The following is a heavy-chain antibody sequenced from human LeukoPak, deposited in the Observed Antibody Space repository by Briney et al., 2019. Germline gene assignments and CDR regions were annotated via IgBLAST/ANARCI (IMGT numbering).Heavy chain of an antibody. CDR1: GYTFTGYY. CDR2: INVSSGGT. Sequence: ASVKVSCKASGYTFTGYYMHWVRQAPGQGLEWMGRINVSSGGTNYAQKFQGRVTMTRDTSINTAYMELSRLRSDDTAVYYCARLVEDIVVVPAATPSRWFDPWGQGTLVTVSS. V-gene: IGHV1-2*06. CDR3: ARLVEDIVVVPAATPSRWFDP. J-gene: IGHJ5*02. D-gene: IGHD2-2*01.